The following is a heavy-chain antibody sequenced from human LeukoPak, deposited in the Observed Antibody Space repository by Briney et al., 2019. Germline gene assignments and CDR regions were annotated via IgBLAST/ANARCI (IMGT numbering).Heavy chain of an antibody. J-gene: IGHJ4*02. V-gene: IGHV5-51*01. Sequence: GESLKISCKGSGYSFTSYWIGWVRQMPGKGLEWMGIIYPGDSDTRYSPSFQGQVTISADKSISTAYLQWSSLKASDTAMYYCATSGRGGSGSYHTGLWWGQGTLVTVSS. D-gene: IGHD3-10*01. CDR2: IYPGDSDT. CDR3: ATSGRGGSGSYHTGLW. CDR1: GYSFTSYW.